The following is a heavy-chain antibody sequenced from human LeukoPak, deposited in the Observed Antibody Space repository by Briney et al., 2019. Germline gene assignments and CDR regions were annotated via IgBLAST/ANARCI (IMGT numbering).Heavy chain of an antibody. D-gene: IGHD3-10*01. J-gene: IGHJ2*01. CDR2: IYPGDSDT. CDR3: ARLRTTFGVSKDWYFNL. V-gene: IGHV5-51*01. CDR1: GYSFTSYW. Sequence: GESLKISCKGSGYSFTSYWSGWVRQLPGKGLEWMGIIYPGDSDTRYSPSFQGQVTISADKSISTAYLQWSSLKASDTAMYYCARLRTTFGVSKDWYFNLWGRGTLVTVSS.